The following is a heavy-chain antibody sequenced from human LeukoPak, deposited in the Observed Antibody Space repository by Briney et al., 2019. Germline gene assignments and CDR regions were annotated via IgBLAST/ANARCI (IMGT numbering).Heavy chain of an antibody. D-gene: IGHD2-2*01. V-gene: IGHV3-9*03. Sequence: GGSLRLSCAASGFTFDDYAMHWVRQAPGKGLEWVSGISWNSGSIGYADSVKGRFTISRDNAKNSLYLQMNSLRAEDMALYYSAKYRGYCSSTSCPFDAFDIWGQGTMVTVSS. CDR1: GFTFDDYA. CDR3: AKYRGYCSSTSCPFDAFDI. CDR2: ISWNSGSI. J-gene: IGHJ3*02.